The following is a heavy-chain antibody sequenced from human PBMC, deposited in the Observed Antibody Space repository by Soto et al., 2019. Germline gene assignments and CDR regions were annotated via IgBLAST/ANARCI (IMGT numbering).Heavy chain of an antibody. Sequence: LSLTCTVSGGSISSSSYYWGWIRQPPGKGLEWVSYISSSGSTTYYADSVRGRFTISRDNAKNSLYLQMNSLRAEDTAVYYCAREMTTRGMDVWGQGTTVTVSS. J-gene: IGHJ6*02. CDR2: ISSSGSTT. D-gene: IGHD1-1*01. V-gene: IGHV3-11*01. CDR3: AREMTTRGMDV. CDR1: GGSISSSSYY.